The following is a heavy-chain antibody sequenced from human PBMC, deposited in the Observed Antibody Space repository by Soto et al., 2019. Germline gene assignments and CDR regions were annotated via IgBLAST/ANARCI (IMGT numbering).Heavy chain of an antibody. J-gene: IGHJ4*02. CDR2: INHSGST. V-gene: IGHV4-34*01. Sequence: PSETLSLTCAVYGGSFSGYCWSWIRQPPGKGLEWIGEINHSGSTNYNPSLKSRVTISVDTSKNQFSLKLSSVTAADTAVYYCARGMDSMDRYGGIDYWGQGTLVTVSS. CDR3: ARGMDSMDRYGGIDY. D-gene: IGHD3-16*02. CDR1: GGSFSGYC.